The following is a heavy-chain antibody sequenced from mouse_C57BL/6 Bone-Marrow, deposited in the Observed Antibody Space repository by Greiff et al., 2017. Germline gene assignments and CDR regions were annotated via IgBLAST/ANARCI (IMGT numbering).Heavy chain of an antibody. Sequence: QVQLKQSGAELVRPGTSVKVSCKASGYAFTNYLIEWVKQRPGQGLEWIGMINPGSGGTNYNEKFKGKATLTADKSSSTAYMQLSSLTSEDSAVYFCARSAYYSNYYAMDYWGQGTSVTVSS. V-gene: IGHV1-54*01. CDR1: GYAFTNYL. J-gene: IGHJ4*01. CDR2: INPGSGGT. D-gene: IGHD2-5*01. CDR3: ARSAYYSNYYAMDY.